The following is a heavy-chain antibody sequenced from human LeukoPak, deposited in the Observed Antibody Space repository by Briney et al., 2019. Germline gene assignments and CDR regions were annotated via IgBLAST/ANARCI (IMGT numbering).Heavy chain of an antibody. CDR3: ARGRWLQPFDY. CDR2: INHSGST. J-gene: IGHJ4*02. CDR1: GGSFSSYY. D-gene: IGHD5-24*01. V-gene: IGHV4-34*01. Sequence: SETLSLTCAVYGGSFSSYYWSWIRQPPGKGLEWIGEINHSGSTYYNPSLKSRVTISVDTSKTQLSLKLSSVTAADTAVYYCARGRWLQPFDYWGQGTLVTVSS.